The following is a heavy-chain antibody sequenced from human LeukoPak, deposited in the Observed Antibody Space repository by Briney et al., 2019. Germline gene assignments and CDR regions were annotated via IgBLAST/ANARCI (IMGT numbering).Heavy chain of an antibody. J-gene: IGHJ4*02. V-gene: IGHV3-7*04. D-gene: IGHD2-15*01. CDR1: GFTFSTYW. CDR3: ARGDKFSGDY. CDR2: IHQDGNEK. Sequence: GGSLRLSCAASGFTFSTYWMSWLRQAPGKGLEWVANIHQDGNEKYYVDSVKGRFTISRDNAKNSLYPQMNSLRAEDTAVYYCARGDKFSGDYWGQGTLVTVSS.